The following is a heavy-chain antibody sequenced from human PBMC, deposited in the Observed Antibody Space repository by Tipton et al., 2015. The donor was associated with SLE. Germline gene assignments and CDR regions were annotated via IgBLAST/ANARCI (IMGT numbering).Heavy chain of an antibody. CDR3: ARCAEPYYLDP. V-gene: IGHV3-23*03. CDR1: GFTFRSYA. Sequence: SLRLSCAASGFTFRSYAMGWVRQAPGKGLEWVSVISEGGSSTYYADSVEGRFTFSRDNSKNTLFLQMNSLRAEDTAVYYCARCAEPYYLDPGGQVSLVTVSS. J-gene: IGHJ5*02. D-gene: IGHD3-10*01. CDR2: ISEGGSST.